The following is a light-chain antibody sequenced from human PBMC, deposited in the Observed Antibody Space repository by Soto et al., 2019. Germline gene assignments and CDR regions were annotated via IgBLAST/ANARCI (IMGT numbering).Light chain of an antibody. CDR3: QSYDSSLRRV. CDR2: GNS. CDR1: SSNIGAGYG. J-gene: IGLJ2*01. Sequence: QSVLTQPPSVSGAPGQRGTISCTGSSSNIGAGYGVHWYQQHPGTAPKLLSYGNSNRPSGVPDRFSGSKSGTSASLAITGLQAEDEADYYCQSYDSSLRRVFGGGTKLTVL. V-gene: IGLV1-40*01.